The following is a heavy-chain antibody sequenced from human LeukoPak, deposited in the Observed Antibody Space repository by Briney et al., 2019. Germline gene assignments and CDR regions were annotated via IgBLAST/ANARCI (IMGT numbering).Heavy chain of an antibody. J-gene: IGHJ4*02. Sequence: PGGSLRLSCAASGFTFSDYYMSWIRQAPGKGLEWVSYISSSGSTIYYADSVKGRFTIPRDNAKNSLYLQMNSLRAEDTAVYYCARPMQWLVQPDYWGQGTLVTVSS. D-gene: IGHD6-19*01. V-gene: IGHV3-11*04. CDR1: GFTFSDYY. CDR3: ARPMQWLVQPDY. CDR2: ISSSGSTI.